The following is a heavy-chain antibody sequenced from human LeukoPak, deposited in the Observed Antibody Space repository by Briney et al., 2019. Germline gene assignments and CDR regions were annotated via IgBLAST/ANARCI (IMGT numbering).Heavy chain of an antibody. D-gene: IGHD1-26*01. CDR2: INHSGST. Sequence: SETLSLTCAVYGGSFSGYYWSWIRQPPGKGLEWIGEINHSGSTNYNPSLKSRVTISVDTSKNQFSLKLSSVTAADTAVYYCAGSRVRGGRAGAFDIWGKGKMVTVSS. CDR3: AGSRVRGGRAGAFDI. V-gene: IGHV4-34*01. CDR1: GGSFSGYY. J-gene: IGHJ3*02.